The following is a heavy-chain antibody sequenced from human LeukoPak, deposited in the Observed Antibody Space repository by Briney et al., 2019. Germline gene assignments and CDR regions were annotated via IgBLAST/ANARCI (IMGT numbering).Heavy chain of an antibody. V-gene: IGHV4-30-4*01. CDR2: IYYSGST. CDR1: GGSISSGDYS. CDR3: ARTPVVAASPHLYYYYGMDV. D-gene: IGHD2-15*01. Sequence: PSETLSLTCTVSGGSISSGDYSWSWIRQPPGKGLEWIGYIYYSGSTSYNPSLKSRVTISVDTSKNQFSLNLSSVTAADTAVYYCARTPVVAASPHLYYYYGMDVWGQGTTVTVSS. J-gene: IGHJ6*02.